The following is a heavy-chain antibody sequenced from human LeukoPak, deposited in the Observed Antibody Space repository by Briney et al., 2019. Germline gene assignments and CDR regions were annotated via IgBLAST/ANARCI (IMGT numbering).Heavy chain of an antibody. J-gene: IGHJ4*02. CDR3: ARESRTRITIFGVVTLYLPLDY. CDR1: GYTFTSYG. CDR2: ISAYNGNT. D-gene: IGHD3-3*01. V-gene: IGHV1-18*01. Sequence: ASVKVSCKASGYTFTSYGISWVRQAPGQGLEWMGWISAYNGNTNYAQKLQGRVTMTTDTSTSTAYMELRSLRSDDTAVYYCARESRTRITIFGVVTLYLPLDYWGQRTLVTVSS.